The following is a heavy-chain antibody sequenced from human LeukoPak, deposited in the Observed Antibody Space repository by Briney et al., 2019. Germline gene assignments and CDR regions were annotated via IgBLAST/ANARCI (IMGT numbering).Heavy chain of an antibody. D-gene: IGHD3-22*01. Sequence: GGSLRLSCTASGFAFSSYAMSGVRQAPGVGLGWVSAIDGGGGSTWHADSVKGRFTISRDNSKNTLYMQMNSLRAEDTAVYYCAKDFYDNSGSRYDYWGQGTLVTVSS. CDR1: GFAFSSYA. V-gene: IGHV3-23*01. CDR2: IDGGGGST. CDR3: AKDFYDNSGSRYDY. J-gene: IGHJ4*02.